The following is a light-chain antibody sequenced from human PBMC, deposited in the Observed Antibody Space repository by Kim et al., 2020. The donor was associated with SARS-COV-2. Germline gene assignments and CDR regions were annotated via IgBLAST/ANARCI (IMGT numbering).Light chain of an antibody. CDR1: KLGDKY. V-gene: IGLV3-1*01. J-gene: IGLJ2*01. CDR2: QDS. Sequence: VSPGQTASITCSGDKLGDKYACCYQQKPGQSPVLVIYQDSKRPSGIPARFSGSNSGNTATLTISGTQAMDEADYYCQAWDSSTVVFGGGTQLTVL. CDR3: QAWDSSTVV.